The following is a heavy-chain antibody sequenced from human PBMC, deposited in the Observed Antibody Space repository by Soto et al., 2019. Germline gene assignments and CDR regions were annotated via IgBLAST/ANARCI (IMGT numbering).Heavy chain of an antibody. Sequence: GESLKISCKGSGYSFTSYWIGWVRQMPGKGLEWMGIIYPGDSDTRYSPSLQGQVTISADKSISTAYLQWSSLKASDTAMYYCARQKDDILTGYYCDYWGQGTLVTVSS. CDR3: ARQKDDILTGYYCDY. V-gene: IGHV5-51*01. D-gene: IGHD3-9*01. CDR1: GYSFTSYW. CDR2: IYPGDSDT. J-gene: IGHJ4*02.